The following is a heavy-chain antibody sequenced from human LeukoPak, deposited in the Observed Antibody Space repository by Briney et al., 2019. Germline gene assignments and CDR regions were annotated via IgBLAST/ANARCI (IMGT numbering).Heavy chain of an antibody. CDR1: GGNFSSYA. CDR2: IIPIFGTA. D-gene: IGHD6-13*01. CDR3: ASEAIVAAAGVFDI. Sequence: SVKVSCKASGGNFSSYAISWVRQAPGQGLEWMGGIIPIFGTANYAQKFQGRVTITTDESTSTAYMELSSLGSEDTAVYYCASEAIVAAAGVFDIWGQGTMVTVSS. J-gene: IGHJ3*02. V-gene: IGHV1-69*05.